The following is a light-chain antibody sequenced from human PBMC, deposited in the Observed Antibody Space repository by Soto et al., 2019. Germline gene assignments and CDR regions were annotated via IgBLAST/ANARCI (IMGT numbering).Light chain of an antibody. V-gene: IGKV3D-20*02. J-gene: IGKJ5*01. CDR1: QRVTSNY. Sequence: EIVMTQSPATLSVSPGERATLSCRASQRVTSNYLAWYQQRPGQAPRLLIFGASIRDTGLPDRFSGSGSGTDFTLTISSLEPEDFAVYYCQQRSNWPPNTFGQGTRLEIK. CDR2: GAS. CDR3: QQRSNWPPNT.